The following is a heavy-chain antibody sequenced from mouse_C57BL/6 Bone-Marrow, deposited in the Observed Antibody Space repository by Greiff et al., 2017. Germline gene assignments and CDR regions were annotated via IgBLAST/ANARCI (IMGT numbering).Heavy chain of an antibody. CDR2: IDPSDSHT. D-gene: IGHD4-1*01. J-gene: IGHJ2*01. CDR1: GYTFTSYW. CDR3: AREGNWEVGFDY. V-gene: IGHV1-69*01. Sequence: VQLQQPGAELVMPGASVKLSCKASGYTFTSYWMPWVKQRPGQGLEWIGEIDPSDSHTNYNQKFKGKSTLTVDKSSSTAYMQLSSLTSEDSAVYYCAREGNWEVGFDYWGQGTTLTVSS.